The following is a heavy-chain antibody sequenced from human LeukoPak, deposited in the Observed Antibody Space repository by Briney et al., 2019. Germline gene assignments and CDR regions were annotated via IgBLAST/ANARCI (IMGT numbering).Heavy chain of an antibody. J-gene: IGHJ3*02. Sequence: GGSLRLSCAASAFTFSSNYMSWVRQAPGKGLEWVSVIYGGGSTNYADSVKGRFTISRDNSKNTLYLQMNSLRAEDTAVYYCARDHSGSYQRAFDIWGQGTMVTVSS. CDR3: ARDHSGSYQRAFDI. D-gene: IGHD1-26*01. CDR2: IYGGGST. V-gene: IGHV3-66*02. CDR1: AFTFSSNY.